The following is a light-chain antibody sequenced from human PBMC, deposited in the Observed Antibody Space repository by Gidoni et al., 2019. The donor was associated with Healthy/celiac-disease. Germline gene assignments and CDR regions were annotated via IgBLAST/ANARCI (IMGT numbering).Light chain of an antibody. J-gene: IGLJ1*01. V-gene: IGLV1-44*01. Sequence: QSLLTQPPSPSGTPGQRVTISCSGSSSNIGSNTVNWYQQRPGTAPKLLIYSNNQRPSGVPDRFSGSKSGTSASLAISGLQSEDEADYYCAAWDDSLNGQVFGTGTKVTVL. CDR3: AAWDDSLNGQV. CDR2: SNN. CDR1: SSNIGSNT.